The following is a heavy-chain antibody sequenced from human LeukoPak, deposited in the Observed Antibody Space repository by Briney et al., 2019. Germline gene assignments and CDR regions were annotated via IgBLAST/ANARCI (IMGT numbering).Heavy chain of an antibody. Sequence: PSETLSLTCTVSGGSISSSSYYWGWIRQLPGKGLEWIGSIYYSGSTYYNPSLKSRVTISVDTSKNQFSLKLSSVTAADTAVYYCASTGSGSPGYYYMDVWGKGTTVTISS. V-gene: IGHV4-39*01. CDR3: ASTGSGSPGYYYMDV. J-gene: IGHJ6*03. D-gene: IGHD3-10*01. CDR1: GGSISSSSYY. CDR2: IYYSGST.